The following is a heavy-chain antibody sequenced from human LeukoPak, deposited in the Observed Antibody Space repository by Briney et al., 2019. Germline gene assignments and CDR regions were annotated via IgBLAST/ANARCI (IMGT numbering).Heavy chain of an antibody. Sequence: ASVKVSCMVSGNSLSETSIHWVRQAPGQWLEWMGGFEPEDGEPIFAQRFQGRFSMSEDTSTDTAYMELSSLTLEDTAVYYCATADKWEPLDYWGQGTLVTVSS. J-gene: IGHJ4*02. CDR2: FEPEDGEP. CDR1: GNSLSETS. V-gene: IGHV1-24*01. CDR3: ATADKWEPLDY. D-gene: IGHD1-26*01.